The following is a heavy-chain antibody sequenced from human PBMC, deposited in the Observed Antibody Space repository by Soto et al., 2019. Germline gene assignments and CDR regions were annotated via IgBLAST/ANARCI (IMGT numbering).Heavy chain of an antibody. CDR1: GGSISSYY. D-gene: IGHD3-9*01. V-gene: IGHV4-59*01. CDR3: ARTYYDILTGYSFDY. Sequence: SETLSLTCTVSGGSISSYYWSWIRQPPGKGLEWIGYIYYSGSTNYNPSLKSRVTISVDTSKNQFSLKLSSVTAADTAVYYCARTYYDILTGYSFDYWGQGTLVTVSS. CDR2: IYYSGST. J-gene: IGHJ4*02.